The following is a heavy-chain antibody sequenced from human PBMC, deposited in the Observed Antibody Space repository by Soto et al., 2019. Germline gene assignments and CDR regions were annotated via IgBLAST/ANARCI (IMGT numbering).Heavy chain of an antibody. CDR1: GGSFSHYF. CDR3: ARGVSVTNTFYYYYAMDV. D-gene: IGHD2-8*01. J-gene: IGHJ6*02. CDR2: INHSGST. V-gene: IGHV4-34*01. Sequence: SETLSLTCAVYGGSFSHYFWNWIRQPPGKGLEWIGEINHSGSTNYNPSLKSRVTISLDTSKNQFSLKLSSVTAADTAVYYCARGVSVTNTFYYYYAMDVWGQGTTVTVSS.